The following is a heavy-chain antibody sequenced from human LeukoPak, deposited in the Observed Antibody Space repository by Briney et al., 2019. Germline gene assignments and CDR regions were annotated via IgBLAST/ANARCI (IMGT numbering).Heavy chain of an antibody. Sequence: PSETLSLTCTVSSGSISSSNYYWSWIRQPAGKGREWIGRISTIGSTNYNPSLNSRVTISIDTSKNQFSLKLSSVTAADTAVYYCARDGCGGSCFHYYYYYMDVWGKGTTVTISS. CDR2: ISTIGST. V-gene: IGHV4-61*02. D-gene: IGHD2-15*01. CDR1: SGSISSSNYY. CDR3: ARDGCGGSCFHYYYYYMDV. J-gene: IGHJ6*03.